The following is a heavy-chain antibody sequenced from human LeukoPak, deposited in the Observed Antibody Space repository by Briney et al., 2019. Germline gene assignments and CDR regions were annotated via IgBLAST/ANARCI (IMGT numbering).Heavy chain of an antibody. D-gene: IGHD3-10*01. V-gene: IGHV3-23*01. CDR2: ISGSGGST. J-gene: IGHJ4*02. CDR3: ARGLRGVYDY. CDR1: GFTFSSYA. Sequence: PGGSLRLSCAASGFTFSSYAMSWVRQAPGKGLEWVSAISGSGGSTYYADSVKGRFTISRDNAKNSLYLQMNSLRAEDTAVYYCARGLRGVYDYWGQGTLVTVSS.